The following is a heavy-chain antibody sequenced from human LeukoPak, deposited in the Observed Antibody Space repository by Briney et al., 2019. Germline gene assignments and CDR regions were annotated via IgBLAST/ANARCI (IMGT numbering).Heavy chain of an antibody. CDR3: AKQLAGSFDY. D-gene: IGHD6-19*01. J-gene: IGHJ4*02. Sequence: GESLRLSCAASGFTFSSYGMHWVRQAPGKGLEWVAVISYVGSNKYYADSVKGRFTISRDNSKNTLYLQMNSLRAEDTAVYYCAKQLAGSFDYWGQGTLVTLSS. V-gene: IGHV3-30*18. CDR1: GFTFSSYG. CDR2: ISYVGSNK.